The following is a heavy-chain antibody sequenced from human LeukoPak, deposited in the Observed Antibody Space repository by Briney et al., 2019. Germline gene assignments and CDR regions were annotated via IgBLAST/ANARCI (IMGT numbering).Heavy chain of an antibody. CDR3: ARDYYYDSSGYSPSALDI. Sequence: GGSLRLSCAASGFTFSSYSMNWVRQAPGKGLEWVSSISSSSSYIYYADSVKGRFTISRDNAKNSLYLQMNSLRAEDTAVYYCARDYYYDSSGYSPSALDIWGQGTMVTVSS. D-gene: IGHD3-22*01. J-gene: IGHJ3*02. CDR2: ISSSSSYI. V-gene: IGHV3-21*01. CDR1: GFTFSSYS.